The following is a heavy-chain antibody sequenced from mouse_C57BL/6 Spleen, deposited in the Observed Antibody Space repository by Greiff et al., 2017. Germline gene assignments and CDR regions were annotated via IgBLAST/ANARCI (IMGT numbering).Heavy chain of an antibody. D-gene: IGHD1-1*01. J-gene: IGHJ4*01. V-gene: IGHV3-8*01. CDR2: ISYSGST. Sequence: EVQLVESGPGLAKPSQTLSLTCSVTGYSITSDYWNWIRKFPGNKLEYMGYISYSGSTYYNPSLKSRISITGDTSKNQYYLQLNSVTTEDTATYYCAMSIGYYYGSSYEAAKDYWGQGTSVTVAS. CDR1: GYSITSDY. CDR3: AMSIGYYYGSSYEAAKDY.